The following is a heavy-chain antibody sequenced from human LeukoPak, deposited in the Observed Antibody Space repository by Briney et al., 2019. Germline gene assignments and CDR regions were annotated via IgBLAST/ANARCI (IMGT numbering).Heavy chain of an antibody. D-gene: IGHD2-21*02. Sequence: PGGSLRLSCAASGFTFSSYGMQWVRQAPGKGLDWVAGIWYDGSNKNYADSVKGRFTISRDNSKNTLFPQMNSLRAEDTAVYYCGRVYCGGNCYSLPLPDYWGQGTLVTVSA. V-gene: IGHV3-33*01. J-gene: IGHJ4*02. CDR3: GRVYCGGNCYSLPLPDY. CDR2: IWYDGSNK. CDR1: GFTFSSYG.